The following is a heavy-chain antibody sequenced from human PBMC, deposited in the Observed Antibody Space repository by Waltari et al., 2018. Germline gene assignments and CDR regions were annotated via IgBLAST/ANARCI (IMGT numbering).Heavy chain of an antibody. D-gene: IGHD3-10*01. CDR3: TTATPEDYYGSGVSAFDI. J-gene: IGHJ3*02. V-gene: IGHV3-15*01. CDR2: IKSKTDGGTT. Sequence: WVGRIKSKTDGGTTDYAAPVKGRFTISRDDSKHTLYLQMNSLKTEDTAVYYCTTATPEDYYGSGVSAFDIWGQGTMVTVSS.